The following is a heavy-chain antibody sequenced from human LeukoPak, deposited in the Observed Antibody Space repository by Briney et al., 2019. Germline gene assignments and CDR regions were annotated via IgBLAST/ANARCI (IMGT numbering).Heavy chain of an antibody. J-gene: IGHJ5*02. D-gene: IGHD6-25*01. CDR3: VEEGLAYSDGSGDKRGWFDP. CDR1: GFTFSSFA. CDR2: IYSDGKTK. V-gene: IGHV3-33*03. Sequence: GDSLRLSCTASGFTFSSFAMHWVRQAPGKGLEWVAMIYSDGKTKYYVDSVKGRFSISRDNSKNTLYLQMNSLRAEDTAVYYCVEEGLAYSDGSGDKRGWFDPWGQGTLVTISS.